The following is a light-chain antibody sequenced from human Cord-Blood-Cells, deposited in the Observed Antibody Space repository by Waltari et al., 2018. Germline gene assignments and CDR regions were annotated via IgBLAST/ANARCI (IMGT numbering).Light chain of an antibody. V-gene: IGLV2-23*01. CDR3: CSYAGSSTSWV. CDR1: SRDVGSXXL. CDR2: EGS. Sequence: QSALTQPASVSGSPGQSITISCTGTSRDVGSXXLVSWYLQHPRKAPKLMIYEGSKRPSGVSNRFSGSKSGNTASLTISGLQAEDEADYYCCSYAGSSTSWVFGGGTKLTVL. J-gene: IGLJ3*02.